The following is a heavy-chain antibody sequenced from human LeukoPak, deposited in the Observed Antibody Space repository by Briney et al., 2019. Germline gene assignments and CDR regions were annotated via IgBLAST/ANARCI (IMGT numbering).Heavy chain of an antibody. J-gene: IGHJ6*03. V-gene: IGHV5-51*01. Sequence: GESLKISCKGSGYSFTSYWIGWVRQMPGKGLEWMGIIYPGDSDTRYSPSFQGQVTISADKSISTAYLQWSSLKASDTAMYYCARHRGTEYYYGSSGHYYYYYYMDVWGKGTTVTVSS. CDR1: GYSFTSYW. CDR2: IYPGDSDT. CDR3: ARHRGTEYYYGSSGHYYYYYYMDV. D-gene: IGHD3-22*01.